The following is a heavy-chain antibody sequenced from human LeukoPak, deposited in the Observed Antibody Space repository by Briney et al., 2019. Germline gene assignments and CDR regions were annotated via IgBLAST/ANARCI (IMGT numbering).Heavy chain of an antibody. V-gene: IGHV4-59*01. CDR3: ARMGPPLRGVRYYYYMDV. J-gene: IGHJ6*03. D-gene: IGHD3-10*01. Sequence: KPSETLSLTCNVSDGSISSYYWSWIRQPPGKGLEWIGYIYYSGSTNYNPSLKSRVTISVDTSKNQFSLKLISVTAADTAVYYCARMGPPLRGVRYYYYMDVWGKGTTVTVS. CDR1: DGSISSYY. CDR2: IYYSGST.